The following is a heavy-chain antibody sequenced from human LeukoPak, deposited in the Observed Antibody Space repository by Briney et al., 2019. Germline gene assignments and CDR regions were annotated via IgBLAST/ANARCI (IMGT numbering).Heavy chain of an antibody. V-gene: IGHV4-39*01. CDR1: GGSMNSTSYY. CDR2: IYYSGTT. D-gene: IGHD6-13*01. J-gene: IGHJ4*02. Sequence: SETLSLTCTVSGGSMNSTSYYWGWIRQPPGKGLDWIANIYYSGTTYYNPSLKSRVTISVDMSKNQFSLKLRSVTAADTAVYYCARLGYSTGWYNYWGPGTLVTVSP. CDR3: ARLGYSTGWYNY.